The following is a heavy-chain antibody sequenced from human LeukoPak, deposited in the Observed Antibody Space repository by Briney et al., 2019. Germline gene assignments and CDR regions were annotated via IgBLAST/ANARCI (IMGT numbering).Heavy chain of an antibody. D-gene: IGHD3-10*01. Sequence: PSETLSHTCAVYGGSLSGYYWSWIRQPPGKGLEWIGEINHRGSTNYNPSLKSRVTISVDTSKNQFSLKLSSVTAADTAVYYCAREAPEGMMVRGAEEAFDIWGQGTMVTVSS. CDR1: GGSLSGYY. CDR2: INHRGST. J-gene: IGHJ3*02. V-gene: IGHV4-34*01. CDR3: AREAPEGMMVRGAEEAFDI.